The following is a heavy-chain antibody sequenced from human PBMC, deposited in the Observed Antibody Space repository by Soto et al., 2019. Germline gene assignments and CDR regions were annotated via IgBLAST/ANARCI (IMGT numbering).Heavy chain of an antibody. CDR3: ARDRTGRDGYNLEGFDP. V-gene: IGHV4-4*02. D-gene: IGHD5-12*01. Sequence: SETLSLTCAVSGGSISSSNWWSWVRQPPGKGLEWIGEIYHSGSTNYNPSLKSRVTISVDKSKNQFSLKLSSVTAADTAVYYCARDRTGRDGYNLEGFDPWGQGTLVTAPQ. CDR2: IYHSGST. CDR1: GGSISSSNW. J-gene: IGHJ5*02.